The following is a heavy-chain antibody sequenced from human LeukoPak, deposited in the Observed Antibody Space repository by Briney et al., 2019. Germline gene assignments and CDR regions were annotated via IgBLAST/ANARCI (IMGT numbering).Heavy chain of an antibody. J-gene: IGHJ5*01. CDR2: IRHDGSNK. D-gene: IGHD2-2*01. V-gene: IGHV3-30*02. Sequence: PGGSLRLSCAASGFTFSNYGMHWVRQAPGKGLEWVAFIRHDGSNKYYADSVKGRFTISRDNSKNTLSLQMNSLRAEDTAVYYCAKDRHAPGRYCSSTTCFPFDSWGQGTLVTVSS. CDR1: GFTFSNYG. CDR3: AKDRHAPGRYCSSTTCFPFDS.